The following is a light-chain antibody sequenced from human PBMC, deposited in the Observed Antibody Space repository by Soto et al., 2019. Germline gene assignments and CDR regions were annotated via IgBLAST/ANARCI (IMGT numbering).Light chain of an antibody. CDR3: QHFGSSRGT. CDR2: CAS. Sequence: EIVWTQSPGTLSLSPGERATLSCRASQSVDSSYLAWYHQRPGQAPRLLIYCASSRATGIPDRFSGSGSGTDFSLTISRLEPEDFAVYYCQHFGSSRGTFGQGTKVDIK. J-gene: IGKJ1*01. CDR1: QSVDSSY. V-gene: IGKV3-20*01.